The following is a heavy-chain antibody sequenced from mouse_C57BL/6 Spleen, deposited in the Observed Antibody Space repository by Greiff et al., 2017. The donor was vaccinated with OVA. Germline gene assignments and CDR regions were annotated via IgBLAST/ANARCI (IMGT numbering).Heavy chain of an antibody. CDR1: GFTFSSYA. V-gene: IGHV5-4*01. Sequence: EVQGVESGGGLVKPGGSLKLSCAASGFTFSSYAMSWVRQTPEKRLEWVATISDGGSYTSYPDNVKGRFTISRDNAKNNLYLQMSHLKSEDTAMYYCARDEMDYYGSSYDYFDYWGQGTTLTVSS. D-gene: IGHD1-1*01. J-gene: IGHJ2*01. CDR3: ARDEMDYYGSSYDYFDY. CDR2: ISDGGSYT.